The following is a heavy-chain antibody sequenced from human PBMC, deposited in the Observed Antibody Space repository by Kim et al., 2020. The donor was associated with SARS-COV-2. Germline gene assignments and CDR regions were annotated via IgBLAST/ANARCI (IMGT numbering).Heavy chain of an antibody. Sequence: GRFTIARDNSKNTLYLQMNSLRAEDTAVYYCAGGGGSSGWEYYYYYGMDVWGQGTTVTVSS. V-gene: IGHV3-66*01. D-gene: IGHD6-19*01. CDR3: AGGGGSSGWEYYYYYGMDV. J-gene: IGHJ6*02.